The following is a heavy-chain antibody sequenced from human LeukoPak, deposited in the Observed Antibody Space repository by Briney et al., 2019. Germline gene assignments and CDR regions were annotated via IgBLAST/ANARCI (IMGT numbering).Heavy chain of an antibody. CDR1: GFTFSSYW. D-gene: IGHD1-26*01. Sequence: PGGSLRLSCAASGFTFSSYWMSWVRQAPGEGLEWVANIKQDGTEKYYMDSVKGRFSISRDNAKNSLYLQMNSLRVEDTAIYYCVKVRGRARVGYFDYWGQGTLVTVSS. CDR3: VKVRGRARVGYFDY. CDR2: IKQDGTEK. J-gene: IGHJ4*02. V-gene: IGHV3-7*02.